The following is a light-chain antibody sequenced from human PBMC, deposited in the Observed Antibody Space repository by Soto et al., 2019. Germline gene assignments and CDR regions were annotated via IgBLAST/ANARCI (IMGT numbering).Light chain of an antibody. V-gene: IGKV3-20*01. Sequence: EIVLTQSPGTLSLSPGERATLSCRASQSVSSSYLAWYQHKPGQAPSLLLYGASSRATGIPDRFSGSGSGTDFTLTISRLEPEDFAVYYCQQYGSSPHTFGQGTKLEIK. CDR1: QSVSSSY. J-gene: IGKJ2*01. CDR2: GAS. CDR3: QQYGSSPHT.